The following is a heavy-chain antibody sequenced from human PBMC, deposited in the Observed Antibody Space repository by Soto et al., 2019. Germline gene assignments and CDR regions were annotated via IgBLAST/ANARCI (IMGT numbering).Heavy chain of an antibody. CDR1: GFTFSSYS. Sequence: EVQLVESGGGLVQPGGSLRLSCAASGFTFSSYSMNWVRQAPGKGLEWVSYISSSSSTIYYADSVKGRFTISRDNAKNSLYLQMNSLRAEDTAVYYCARDRGGVVVAATALKPPTASPFDPWGQGTLVTVSS. D-gene: IGHD2-15*01. J-gene: IGHJ5*02. CDR2: ISSSSSTI. V-gene: IGHV3-48*01. CDR3: ARDRGGVVVAATALKPPTASPFDP.